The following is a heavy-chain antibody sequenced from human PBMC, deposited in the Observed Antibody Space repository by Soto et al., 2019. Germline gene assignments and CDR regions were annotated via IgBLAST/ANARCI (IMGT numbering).Heavy chain of an antibody. D-gene: IGHD3-22*01. Sequence: SETLSRTWTVSGGSVSSGSYYGIWIRQPPGKGLEWIGYIYYSGSTNYNPSLKSRVTISVDTSKNQFSLKLSSVTAADTAVYYCARDDRDSSGYYYNYWGQGTLVTVSS. CDR1: GGSVSSGSYY. V-gene: IGHV4-61*01. CDR2: IYYSGST. CDR3: ARDDRDSSGYYYNY. J-gene: IGHJ4*02.